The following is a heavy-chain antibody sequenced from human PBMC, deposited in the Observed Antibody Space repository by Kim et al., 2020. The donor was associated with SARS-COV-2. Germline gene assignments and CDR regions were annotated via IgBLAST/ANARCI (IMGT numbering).Heavy chain of an antibody. V-gene: IGHV3-23*01. J-gene: IGHJ4*02. CDR3: AKGGSSLYFDY. Sequence: YYADPVKGRFTISRDNSKTTLYLQMNSLRAEDTAVYYCAKGGSSLYFDYWGQGTLVTVSS. D-gene: IGHD6-6*01.